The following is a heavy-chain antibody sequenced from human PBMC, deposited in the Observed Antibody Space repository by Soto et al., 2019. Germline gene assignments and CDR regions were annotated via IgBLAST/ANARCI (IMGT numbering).Heavy chain of an antibody. CDR3: TTGSNDFWSAPSGALDY. CDR2: IKSKTDGGTT. Sequence: GGSLRLSCAASGFTFSNAWMSWVRQAPGKGLEWVGRIKSKTDGGTTDYAAPVKGRFTISRDDSKNTLYLQMNSLKTEDTAVYYCTTGSNDFWSAPSGALDYWGQGTLVTVSS. CDR1: GFTFSNAW. V-gene: IGHV3-15*01. J-gene: IGHJ4*02. D-gene: IGHD3-3*01.